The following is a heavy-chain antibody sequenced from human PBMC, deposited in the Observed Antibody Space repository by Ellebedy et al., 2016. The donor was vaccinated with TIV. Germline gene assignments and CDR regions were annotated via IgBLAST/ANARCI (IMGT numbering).Heavy chain of an antibody. CDR2: VYPGDSDT. CDR3: ARLRGRQLYYFDY. D-gene: IGHD1-1*01. J-gene: IGHJ4*02. V-gene: IGHV5-51*01. Sequence: PGGSLRLSCKASGYSFADYWIAWVRQLPGRGLEWMGIVYPGDSDTRYSPSFEGRVTVSADKSTSTAYLQWSSVKASDTAIYYCARLRGRQLYYFDYWGQGTLVTVSS. CDR1: GYSFADYW.